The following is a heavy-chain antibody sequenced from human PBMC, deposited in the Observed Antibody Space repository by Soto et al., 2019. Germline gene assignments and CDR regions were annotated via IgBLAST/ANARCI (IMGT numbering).Heavy chain of an antibody. CDR2: INPATGAA. CDR1: GYPVTAYY. Sequence: QLHLVQSGAVVKKPGASVTVSCSASGYPVTAYYMHWVRQAPGRGLEWMGGINPATGAAKYTQTFQGRGNMTRDTSTSTVFIELGGLTSEDTAVFYWARGGGVGVAGSAAFDMWGQGTLVTVSS. D-gene: IGHD3-3*01. V-gene: IGHV1-2*02. J-gene: IGHJ3*02. CDR3: ARGGGVGVAGSAAFDM.